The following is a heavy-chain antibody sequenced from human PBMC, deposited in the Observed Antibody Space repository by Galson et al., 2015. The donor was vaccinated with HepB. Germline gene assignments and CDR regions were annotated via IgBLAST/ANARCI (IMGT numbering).Heavy chain of an antibody. V-gene: IGHV3-21*01. CDR2: ISSSSTYI. D-gene: IGHD3-9*01. CDR3: ARDEDYYDILTGYYSTLDY. Sequence: SLRLSCAASGFTFSSYSMNWVRQAPGKGLEWVSSISSSSTYIYYADSVKGRFTISRDNAKNSLYLQMNSLRAEDTAVYYCARDEDYYDILTGYYSTLDYWGQGTLVTVSS. J-gene: IGHJ4*02. CDR1: GFTFSSYS.